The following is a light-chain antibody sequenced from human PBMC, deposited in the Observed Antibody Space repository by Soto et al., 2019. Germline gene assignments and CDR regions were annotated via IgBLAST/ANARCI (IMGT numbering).Light chain of an antibody. CDR1: QNLRGRD. J-gene: IGKJ1*01. CDR3: QQPHSSPIP. CDR2: SAS. V-gene: IGKV3-20*01. Sequence: LTKSRGSLSLGPGVNVTLSCSASQNLRGRDIAWYQNKPGQAPRLLIYSASRRATGIPDRFSGSGSGTDFTLTISRVEPEDFVLYYCQQPHSSPIPFGQGTKVDIK.